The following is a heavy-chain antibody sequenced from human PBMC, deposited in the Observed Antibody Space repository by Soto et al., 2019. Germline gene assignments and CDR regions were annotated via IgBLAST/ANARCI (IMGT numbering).Heavy chain of an antibody. D-gene: IGHD3-3*01. CDR1: GGSISSGGHY. CDR2: IYYSGST. Sequence: TLSLTCTVSGGSISSGGHYWSWIRQHPGKGLEWIGYIYYSGSTYYNPSLKSRVTISVDTSKNQFSLKLSSVTAADTAVYYCARDPDPFWSGYETDMEWGQGTLVTVSS. V-gene: IGHV4-31*03. CDR3: ARDPDPFWSGYETDME. J-gene: IGHJ4*02.